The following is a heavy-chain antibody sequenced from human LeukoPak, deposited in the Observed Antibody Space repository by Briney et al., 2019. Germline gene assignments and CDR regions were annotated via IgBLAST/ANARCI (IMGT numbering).Heavy chain of an antibody. CDR2: ISSNGGST. Sequence: GGSLRLSCAASGFTFSSYAMHWVRQAPGKGLEYVSAISSNGGSTYYANSVKGRFTISRDNSKNTLYLQMGSLRAEDMAVYYCARGLANYDFWSDYFGYMDVWGKGTTVTVSS. J-gene: IGHJ6*03. D-gene: IGHD3-3*01. CDR1: GFTFSSYA. V-gene: IGHV3-64*01. CDR3: ARGLANYDFWSDYFGYMDV.